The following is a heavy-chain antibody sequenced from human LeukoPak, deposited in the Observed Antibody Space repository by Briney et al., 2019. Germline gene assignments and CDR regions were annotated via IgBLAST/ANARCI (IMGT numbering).Heavy chain of an antibody. CDR1: GFTFDDYG. CDR3: ARDCVRGGGGTTYFDY. D-gene: IGHD1-1*01. CDR2: INWNGGST. J-gene: IGHJ4*02. V-gene: IGHV3-20*04. Sequence: PGWSLRLSCAASGFTFDDYGMSWVRQAPGKGLEWVSGINWNGGSTGYADSVNDRFTISRDNAKNSLYLQMNSLRAEDTALYYCARDCVRGGGGTTYFDYWGQGTLVTVSS.